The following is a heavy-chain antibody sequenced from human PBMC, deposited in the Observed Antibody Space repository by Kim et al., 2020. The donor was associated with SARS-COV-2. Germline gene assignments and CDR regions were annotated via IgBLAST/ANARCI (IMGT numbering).Heavy chain of an antibody. CDR2: IWYDGSNK. Sequence: GGSLRLSCAASGFTFSSYGMHWVRQAPGKGLEWVAVIWYDGSNKYYADSVKGRFTISRDNSKNTLYLQMNSLRAEDTAVYYCARGLGYFDWLLTPDAFDIWGQGTMVTVSS. J-gene: IGHJ3*02. V-gene: IGHV3-33*01. CDR3: ARGLGYFDWLLTPDAFDI. CDR1: GFTFSSYG. D-gene: IGHD3-9*01.